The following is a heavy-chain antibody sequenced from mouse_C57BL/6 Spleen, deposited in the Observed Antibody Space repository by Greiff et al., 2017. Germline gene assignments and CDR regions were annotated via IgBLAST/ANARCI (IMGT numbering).Heavy chain of an antibody. D-gene: IGHD1-1*01. CDR3: ARSETVVATGYFDV. J-gene: IGHJ1*03. CDR1: GYTFTSYG. Sequence: QVQLQQSGAELARPGASVKLSCKASGYTFTSYGISWVKQRTGQGLEWIGEIYPRSGNTYYNEKFKGKATLTADKSSSTAYMELRSLTTEDSAVYFWARSETVVATGYFDVWGTGTTVTVSS. CDR2: IYPRSGNT. V-gene: IGHV1-81*01.